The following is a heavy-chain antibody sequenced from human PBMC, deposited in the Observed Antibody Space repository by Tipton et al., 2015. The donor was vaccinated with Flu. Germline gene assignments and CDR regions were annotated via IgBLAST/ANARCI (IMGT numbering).Heavy chain of an antibody. CDR2: INGDGSTQ. D-gene: IGHD3-16*01. CDR3: GRAIGGRFCY. J-gene: IGHJ4*02. Sequence: LSLTCTVSGDSMRSDYFWAWIRQAPGKGLEWVANINGDGSTQYYVDSVKGRFTISRDNAKKSLYLQMYSLRVEDTAVYYCGRAIGGRFCYWGQGALVTVSS. V-gene: IGHV3-7*01. CDR1: GDSMRSDY.